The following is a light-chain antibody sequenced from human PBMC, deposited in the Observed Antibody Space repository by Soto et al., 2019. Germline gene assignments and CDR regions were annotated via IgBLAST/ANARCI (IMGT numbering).Light chain of an antibody. CDR3: QQGYNTALT. CDR1: QSISTF. Sequence: DIQMTQSPSSLSASVGDRVTITCRASQSISTFLNWYQQKPEKAPELLIYGTSTLQIGVPSRFSGIGSATDSDVNICILQPEDFATYCCQQGYNTALTFGQGTKLEIK. CDR2: GTS. V-gene: IGKV1-39*01. J-gene: IGKJ2*01.